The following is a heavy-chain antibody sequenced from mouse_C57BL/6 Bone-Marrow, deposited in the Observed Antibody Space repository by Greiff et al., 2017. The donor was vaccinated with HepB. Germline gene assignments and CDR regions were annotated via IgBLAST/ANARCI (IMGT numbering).Heavy chain of an antibody. V-gene: IGHV6-3*01. J-gene: IGHJ4*01. Sequence: EVHLVESGGGLVQPGGSMKLSCVASGFTFSNYWMNWVRQSPEKGLEWVAQIRLKSDNYATHYAESVKGRFTISRDDSKSSVYLQMNNLRAEDTGIYYCTGRRRRTMDYWGQGTSVTVSS. D-gene: IGHD2-12*01. CDR2: IRLKSDNYAT. CDR1: GFTFSNYW. CDR3: TGRRRRTMDY.